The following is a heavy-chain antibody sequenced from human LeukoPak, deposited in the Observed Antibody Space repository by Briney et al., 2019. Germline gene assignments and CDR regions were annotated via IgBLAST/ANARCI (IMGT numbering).Heavy chain of an antibody. V-gene: IGHV1-69*13. CDR1: GGTFSSYA. CDR3: ARSASEFGDPGYFDY. CDR2: IIPIFGTA. J-gene: IGHJ4*02. Sequence: SVKVSCKASGGTFSSYAISWVRQAPGQGLEWMGGIIPIFGTANYAQKFQGRVTITADESTSTAYMELSSLRSEDTAVYYCARSASEFGDPGYFDYWGQGTLVTVSS. D-gene: IGHD3-10*01.